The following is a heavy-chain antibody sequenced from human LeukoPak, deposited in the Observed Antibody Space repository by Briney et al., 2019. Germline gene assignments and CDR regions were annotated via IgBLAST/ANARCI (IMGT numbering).Heavy chain of an antibody. Sequence: GGSLRLSCAASGFTFSSYEMNWVRQAPGKGLEWVSYISSSGSTIYYADSVKGRFTISRDNAKNSLYLQMNSLRAEDTAVYYCAKDGWAGSGSYLDYWGQGTLVTVSS. CDR1: GFTFSSYE. J-gene: IGHJ4*02. V-gene: IGHV3-48*03. D-gene: IGHD3-10*01. CDR3: AKDGWAGSGSYLDY. CDR2: ISSSGSTI.